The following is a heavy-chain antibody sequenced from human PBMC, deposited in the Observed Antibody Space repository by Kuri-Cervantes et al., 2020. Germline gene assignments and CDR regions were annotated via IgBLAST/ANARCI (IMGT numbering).Heavy chain of an antibody. D-gene: IGHD6-13*01. J-gene: IGHJ2*01. V-gene: IGHV3-9*01. CDR1: GFTFGDYA. CDR2: ISWNSGSI. Sequence: GGSLRLSCVASGFTFGDYAMHWVRQAPGKGLEWVSGISWNSGSIGYADSVKGRFTISRDNAKNSLYLQMNSLRAEGTALYYCARVFSSSLDLWGRGTLVTVSS. CDR3: ARVFSSSLDL.